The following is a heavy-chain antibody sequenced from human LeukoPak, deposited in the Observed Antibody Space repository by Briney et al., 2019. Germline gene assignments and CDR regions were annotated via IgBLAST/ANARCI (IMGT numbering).Heavy chain of an antibody. CDR2: ISSSSSYI. J-gene: IGHJ4*02. CDR3: ARDRGRGYSYGYSDY. Sequence: PGGSLRLSCAASGFTFSSYSMNWVRQAPGKGLEWVSSISSSSSYIYYADSVKGRFTISRDNAKSSLYLQMNSLRAEDTAVYYCARDRGRGYSYGYSDYWGQGTLVTVPS. CDR1: GFTFSSYS. D-gene: IGHD5-18*01. V-gene: IGHV3-21*01.